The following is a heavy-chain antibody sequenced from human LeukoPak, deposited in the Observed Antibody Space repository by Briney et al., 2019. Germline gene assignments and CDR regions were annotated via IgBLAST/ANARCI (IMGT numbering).Heavy chain of an antibody. CDR2: IRWDAGSP. Sequence: GRSLTLSCSASAFTLDDYTIHCVRQAPGKCQKWVSLIRWDAGSPYYAVYVKGRFTIPRDNSKNSLYLQMNSLRTEDTALYYCAKGDLYGSGSYTDWGQGTLVTVSS. J-gene: IGHJ4*02. CDR1: AFTLDDYT. D-gene: IGHD3-10*01. V-gene: IGHV3-43*01. CDR3: AKGDLYGSGSYTD.